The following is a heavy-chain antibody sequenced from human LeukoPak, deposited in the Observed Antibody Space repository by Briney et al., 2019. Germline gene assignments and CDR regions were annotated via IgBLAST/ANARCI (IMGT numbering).Heavy chain of an antibody. V-gene: IGHV4-61*02. Sequence: SETLSLTCTVSGGSISSGSYYWSWIRQPAGKGLEWIGRIYTSGSTNYNPSLKRRVTISVDTSKSQFSLKLSSVTAADTAVYYCARGAYYYDSSGYPNRYFDLWGRGTLVTVSS. J-gene: IGHJ2*01. CDR3: ARGAYYYDSSGYPNRYFDL. CDR2: IYTSGST. D-gene: IGHD3-22*01. CDR1: GGSISSGSYY.